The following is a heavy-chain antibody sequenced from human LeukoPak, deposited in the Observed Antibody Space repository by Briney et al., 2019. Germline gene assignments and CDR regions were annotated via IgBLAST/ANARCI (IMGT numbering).Heavy chain of an antibody. V-gene: IGHV5-10-1*01. Sequence: GESLRISCKGSGYSFTSYWISWVRQMPGKGLEWMGRIDPSDSYTNYSPSFQGHVTISADKSISTAYLQWSSLKASDTAMYYCARQVGVVTSYYYYYGMDVWGQGTTVTVSS. CDR2: IDPSDSYT. CDR3: ARQVGVVTSYYYYYGMDV. CDR1: GYSFTSYW. D-gene: IGHD3-3*01. J-gene: IGHJ6*02.